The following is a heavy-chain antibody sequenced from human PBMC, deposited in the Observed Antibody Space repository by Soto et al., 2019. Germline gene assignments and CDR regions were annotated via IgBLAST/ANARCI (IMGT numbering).Heavy chain of an antibody. CDR3: ARDSDYHPYYYYGMDV. D-gene: IGHD4-17*01. CDR2: IYSGGST. CDR1: GFTVSSNY. J-gene: IGHJ6*02. V-gene: IGHV3-66*01. Sequence: EVQLVESGGGLVQPGGSLRLSCAASGFTVSSNYMSWVRQAPGKGLEWVSVIYSGGSTYYADSVKGRFTISRDNSKNTLYLQMNSLRAEDTAVYYCARDSDYHPYYYYGMDVWGQGTTVTVSS.